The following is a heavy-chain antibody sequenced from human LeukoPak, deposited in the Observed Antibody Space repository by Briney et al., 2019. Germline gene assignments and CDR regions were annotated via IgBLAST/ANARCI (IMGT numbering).Heavy chain of an antibody. CDR2: ISGSHGST. CDR1: GFTFSSYA. Sequence: GGSLRLSCAASGFTFSSYAMSWVRQAPGKGLDWVSTISGSHGSTYYADSVKGRFTISRDNSENTLYLQMNSLRAEDTAVYYCAKDTKFDPWGQGTLVTVSS. J-gene: IGHJ5*02. CDR3: AKDTKFDP. V-gene: IGHV3-23*01. D-gene: IGHD3-3*01.